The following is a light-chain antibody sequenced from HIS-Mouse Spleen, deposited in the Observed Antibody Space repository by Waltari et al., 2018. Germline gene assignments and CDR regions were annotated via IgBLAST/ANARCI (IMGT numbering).Light chain of an antibody. V-gene: IGLV3-1*01. J-gene: IGLJ2*01. CDR3: QAWDSSYSV. CDR2: QDS. CDR1: TLGDKY. Sequence: SSELTQPPSVFVSPGQTASITCAGDTLGDKYACWYQQKPGQSPVLVLYQDSKRPSGIPERFSGSNSGNTATLTISGTQAMDEADYYCQAWDSSYSVFGGGTKLTVL.